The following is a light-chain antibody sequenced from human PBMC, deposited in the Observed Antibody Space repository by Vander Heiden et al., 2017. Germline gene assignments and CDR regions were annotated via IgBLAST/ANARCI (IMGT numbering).Light chain of an antibody. CDR1: ENIVRW. CDR3: QQYNGYFKT. J-gene: IGKJ2*01. V-gene: IGKV1-5*01. Sequence: DIQVTQSSSTLSASVGDTVTITCRASENIVRWLAWYQQKPGKAPKLLIYDASSLERGVPSRFSGSGFGTEFTLTISSLEPDDFATYYCQQYNGYFKTFGQGTKLEIK. CDR2: DAS.